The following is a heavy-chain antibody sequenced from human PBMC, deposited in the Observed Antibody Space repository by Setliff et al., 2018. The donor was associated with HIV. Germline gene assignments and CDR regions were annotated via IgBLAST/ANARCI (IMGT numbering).Heavy chain of an antibody. Sequence: SETLSLTCTVSGGSISSGSYYWSWIRQPAGKGLEWIGHIYSSGSTNSKPSLKSRVTISLDTSKNQFSLKRSSVTAADTAVYYCARGDGYRANDAYYDTGMDVWGQGITVTV. CDR2: IYSSGST. V-gene: IGHV4-61*10. CDR1: GGSISSGSYY. J-gene: IGHJ6*02. D-gene: IGHD5-12*01. CDR3: ARGDGYRANDAYYDTGMDV.